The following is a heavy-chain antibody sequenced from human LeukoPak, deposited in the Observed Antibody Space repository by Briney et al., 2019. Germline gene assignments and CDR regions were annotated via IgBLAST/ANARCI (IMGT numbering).Heavy chain of an antibody. J-gene: IGHJ4*02. Sequence: GALRLFCAGSGFTLSNYSMSLVRQASGKGLEWGPTISRSGGSTYYADSVKGRFTISRDNSKNTLYLQMNSLRAEDTAVYYCAKVRDYYGSGIAYFDYWGQGTLVTVSS. CDR3: AKVRDYYGSGIAYFDY. CDR2: ISRSGGST. CDR1: GFTLSNYS. D-gene: IGHD3-10*01. V-gene: IGHV3-23*01.